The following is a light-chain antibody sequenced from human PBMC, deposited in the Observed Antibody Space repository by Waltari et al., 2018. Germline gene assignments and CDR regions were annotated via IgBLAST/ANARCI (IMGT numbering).Light chain of an antibody. Sequence: EIVMTQSPATLSVSPGEGATLSCRASLGINSNLAGYQHKPGQAPRLLIYGASTRAAGVPARFSGSGSGTEFTLTISSLQSEDFGVYYCQQSKIWPAFGQGTKVEFK. J-gene: IGKJ1*01. V-gene: IGKV3-15*01. CDR1: LGINSN. CDR2: GAS. CDR3: QQSKIWPA.